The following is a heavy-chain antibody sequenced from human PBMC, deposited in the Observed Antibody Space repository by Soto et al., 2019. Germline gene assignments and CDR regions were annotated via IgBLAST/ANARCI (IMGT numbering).Heavy chain of an antibody. CDR3: ATELQLPLDY. D-gene: IGHD2-2*01. CDR2: INSDGSST. CDR1: GFTFSNFW. V-gene: IGHV3-74*01. Sequence: GGSLRLSCAASGFTFSNFWVHWVRQAPGKGLVWVSRINSDGSSTTYADSVKGRFTISRDNAKNTLYLQMNSLRAEDTAVYYCATELQLPLDYWGQGTLVTVSS. J-gene: IGHJ4*02.